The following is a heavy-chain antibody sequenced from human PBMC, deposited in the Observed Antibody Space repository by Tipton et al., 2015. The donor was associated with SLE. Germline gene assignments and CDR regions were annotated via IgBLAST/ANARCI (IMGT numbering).Heavy chain of an antibody. CDR3: ARHVGDSGYGRMSDC. Sequence: LSLSCTVFDGSLSGYYWAWLRQSPGKGLEWIGEISHDGGANYNPSLESRGTISLETSKNQFSLKLTSVTAADTAVYYCARHVGDSGYGRMSDCWGQGTLVTVSS. CDR1: DGSLSGYY. D-gene: IGHD5-12*01. J-gene: IGHJ4*02. V-gene: IGHV4-34*01. CDR2: ISHDGGA.